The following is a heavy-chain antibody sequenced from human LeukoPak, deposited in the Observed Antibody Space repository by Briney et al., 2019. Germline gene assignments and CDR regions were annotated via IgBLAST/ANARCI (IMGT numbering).Heavy chain of an antibody. V-gene: IGHV3-15*01. CDR2: IKTKTDGETT. J-gene: IGHJ4*02. Sequence: GGSLSLSCTVSGFTSSNACMTAVRQVPGKGLEWVGHIKTKTDGETTDYAAPVKGRFTISRDDSKNTVFLQMNMLKTDDTAVNYCSADPAGTLVYWGQGTLVTVSS. CDR3: SADPAGTLVY. D-gene: IGHD6-19*01. CDR1: GFTSSNAC.